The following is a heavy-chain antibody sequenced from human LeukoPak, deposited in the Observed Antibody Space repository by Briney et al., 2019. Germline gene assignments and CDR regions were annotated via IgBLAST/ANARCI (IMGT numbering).Heavy chain of an antibody. V-gene: IGHV3-23*01. CDR1: GFTFSSYA. Sequence: GGSLRLSCAASGFTFSSYAMSWVRQAPGKGLEWVSAISGSGGSTYYADSVEGRFTISRDNSKNTLYLQMNSLRAEDTAVYYCAKAGAIIYYYSMDVWGKGTTVTVSS. D-gene: IGHD2-21*01. CDR3: AKAGAIIYYYSMDV. J-gene: IGHJ6*03. CDR2: ISGSGGST.